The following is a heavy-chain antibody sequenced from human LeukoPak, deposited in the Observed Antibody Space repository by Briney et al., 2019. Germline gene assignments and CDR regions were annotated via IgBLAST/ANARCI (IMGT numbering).Heavy chain of an antibody. CDR3: ARHPIMVSYYFDY. D-gene: IGHD2-8*01. J-gene: IGHJ4*02. V-gene: IGHV4-39*01. CDR2: IYYSGST. Sequence: SETLSLTCTASGGSISSSSYYWGWIRQPPGKGLEWIGSIYYSGSTYYNPSLKSRVTISVDTSKNQFSLKLSSVTAADTAVYYCARHPIMVSYYFDYWGQGTLVTVSS. CDR1: GGSISSSSYY.